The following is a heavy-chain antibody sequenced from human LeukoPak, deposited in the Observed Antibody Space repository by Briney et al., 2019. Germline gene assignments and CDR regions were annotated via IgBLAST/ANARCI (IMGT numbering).Heavy chain of an antibody. V-gene: IGHV4-59*08. CDR3: ARLFEPAAFSDAFDI. CDR1: GGSISSYY. CDR2: IYYSGST. D-gene: IGHD2-2*01. Sequence: SETLSLTCTVSGGSISSYYWSWIRRPPGKGLEWIGYIYYSGSTNYNPSLKSRVTISVDTSKNQFSLKLSSVTAADTAVYYCARLFEPAAFSDAFDIWGQGTMVTVSS. J-gene: IGHJ3*02.